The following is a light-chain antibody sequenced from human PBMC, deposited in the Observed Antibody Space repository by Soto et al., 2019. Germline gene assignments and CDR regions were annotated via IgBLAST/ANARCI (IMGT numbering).Light chain of an antibody. V-gene: IGKV1-5*01. CDR1: QSLNSR. CDR3: QQYNTYST. Sequence: DIQMTQSPSTLSASVGDRVTITCRASQSLNSRLAWYQQKPGKAPKLLIFDASSLEGGVPSRFSGTGSGTEFTLTISSLQPDDSATYYCQQYNTYSTFGGGTKGEIK. CDR2: DAS. J-gene: IGKJ4*01.